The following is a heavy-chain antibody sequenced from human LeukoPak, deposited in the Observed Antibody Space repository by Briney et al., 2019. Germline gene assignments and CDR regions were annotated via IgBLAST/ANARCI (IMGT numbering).Heavy chain of an antibody. Sequence: SETLSLTCTVSRYSISSGYYWGWIRQPPGKGLEWIGSIFHSGSTYYNPSLKSRVTMSVDTSRNQFSLKLSSMTAADTAVYYCAREWGNSYRSHLPFDYWGQGTLVTVSS. D-gene: IGHD5-18*01. CDR3: AREWGNSYRSHLPFDY. CDR2: IFHSGST. V-gene: IGHV4-38-2*02. CDR1: RYSISSGYY. J-gene: IGHJ4*02.